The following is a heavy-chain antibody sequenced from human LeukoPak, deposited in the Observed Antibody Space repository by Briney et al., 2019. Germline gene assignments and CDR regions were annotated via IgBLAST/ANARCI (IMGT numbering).Heavy chain of an antibody. CDR3: ARGGGYYGIDY. J-gene: IGHJ4*02. CDR2: LYADGKT. CDR1: GFTFSSYS. V-gene: IGHV3-66*02. Sequence: PGGSLRLSCAASGFTFSSYSMNWVRQAPGKGLEWVSVLYADGKTYYADSVKGRFTISRDNSKNNLHLQMNSLRPEDTAVYYCARGGGYYGIDYWGQGTLVTVSS. D-gene: IGHD3-10*01.